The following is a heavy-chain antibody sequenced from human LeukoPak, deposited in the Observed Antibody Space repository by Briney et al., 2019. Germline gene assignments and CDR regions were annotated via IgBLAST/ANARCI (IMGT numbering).Heavy chain of an antibody. CDR3: ARDQSEAVAGTTLDY. Sequence: GASVKVSCKASGYTFTSYYMHWVRQAPGQGLEWMGIINPSGGSTSYAQKFQGRVTMTRDMSTSTVYMELSSLRSEDTAVYYCARDQSEAVAGTTLDYWGQGTLVTVSS. V-gene: IGHV1-46*01. J-gene: IGHJ4*02. CDR2: INPSGGST. D-gene: IGHD6-19*01. CDR1: GYTFTSYY.